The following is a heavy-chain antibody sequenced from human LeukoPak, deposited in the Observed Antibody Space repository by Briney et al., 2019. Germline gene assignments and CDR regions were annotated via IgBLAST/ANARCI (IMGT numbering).Heavy chain of an antibody. CDR1: GYTFTGYY. D-gene: IGHD5-12*01. CDR3: ARDRERVVATMGYY. J-gene: IGHJ4*02. Sequence: ASVTVSFKASGYTFTGYYMHWVRQAPGQGIEWMGWINPNSGGTNYAQKFQGRVTMTRDTSISTAYMELSRLRSDDTAVYYCARDRERVVATMGYYWGQGTLVTVSS. CDR2: INPNSGGT. V-gene: IGHV1-2*02.